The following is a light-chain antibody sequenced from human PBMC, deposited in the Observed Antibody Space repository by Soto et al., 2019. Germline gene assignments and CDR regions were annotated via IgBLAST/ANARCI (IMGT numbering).Light chain of an antibody. J-gene: IGLJ3*02. V-gene: IGLV6-57*03. CDR3: QSYDSSTLWV. CDR1: SGSIASNY. Sequence: NFMLTQPHSVSESPGKTVTISCTRSSGSIASNYVQWYQQSPGSAPTIVICENNLRPSGVPDRFSGSIDSSSNSASLTISGLKTEDEADYYCQSYDSSTLWVFGGGTKLTVL. CDR2: ENN.